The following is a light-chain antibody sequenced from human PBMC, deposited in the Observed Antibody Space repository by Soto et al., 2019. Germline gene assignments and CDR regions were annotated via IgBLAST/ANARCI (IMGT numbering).Light chain of an antibody. CDR1: QSISSW. CDR3: QQYNSYSQT. J-gene: IGKJ1*01. Sequence: DIQMTQSPSTLSASVGDRVTITCRASQSISSWLAWYQQKPGKAPKLLIYKASSLESGVPSRFSGSGSGTEFTLTISSLHPDDFATYYCQQYNSYSQTFGQGTKV. CDR2: KAS. V-gene: IGKV1-5*03.